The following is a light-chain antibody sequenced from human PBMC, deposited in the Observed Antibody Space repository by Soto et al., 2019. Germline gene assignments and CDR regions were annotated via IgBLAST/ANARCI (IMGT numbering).Light chain of an antibody. J-gene: IGLJ1*01. CDR1: SSNIGNNY. Sequence: QSVLTQPPSVSAAPGQKVTLSCSGSSSNIGNNYVSWYQHLPGTTPKLLIYDSNQRPSGIPDRFSGSKSGTSATLAITGIQTGDDADYYCGTWDSSLSANVFGTGTKLTVL. V-gene: IGLV1-51*01. CDR3: GTWDSSLSANV. CDR2: DSN.